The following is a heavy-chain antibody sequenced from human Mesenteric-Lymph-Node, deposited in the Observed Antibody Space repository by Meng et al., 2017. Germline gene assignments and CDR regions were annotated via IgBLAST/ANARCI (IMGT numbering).Heavy chain of an antibody. D-gene: IGHD4-11*01. V-gene: IGHV1-2*06. CDR3: AKIGSNHQFDL. CDR2: INPHTGGI. Sequence: QVQPVQSGAEVQKPGASVKVSCKASGYTFTVYYMHWVRQAPGQGLEWMGRINPHTGGINYAQEFQGRVAMTRDTSISTAYMELSRLRTDDTAVYYCAKIGSNHQFDLWGQGTLVTVSS. CDR1: GYTFTVYY. J-gene: IGHJ4*02.